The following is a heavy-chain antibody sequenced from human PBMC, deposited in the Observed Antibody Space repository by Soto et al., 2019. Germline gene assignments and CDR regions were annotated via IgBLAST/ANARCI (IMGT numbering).Heavy chain of an antibody. CDR1: GFNFDNYG. V-gene: IGHV3-30*18. J-gene: IGHJ4*02. D-gene: IGHD1-7*01. Sequence: GGSLRLSCQASGFNFDNYGMHWVRQAPGKGLEWVAVITYDGSFQYYADSVKGRFTISRDNSRNTLSLHLNTLKPEDTAVYHCAKDRVGGTFYTPLAFWGQGTLVTVSS. CDR2: ITYDGSFQ. CDR3: AKDRVGGTFYTPLAF.